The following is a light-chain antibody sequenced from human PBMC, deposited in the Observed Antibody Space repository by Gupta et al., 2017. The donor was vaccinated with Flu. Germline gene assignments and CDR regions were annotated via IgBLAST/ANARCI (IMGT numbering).Light chain of an antibody. CDR1: QSVLYSSKNKNY. CDR3: QQYYSTPLT. Sequence: DILMSQSPDSLTVSLGERATINCKSSQSVLYSSKNKNYLAWYQQKTGQPPKLLIYWASTRESGVPDRFSGSGSGTDFTLTISSLQAEDVAVYYCQQYYSTPLTFGGGTKVEIK. J-gene: IGKJ4*01. V-gene: IGKV4-1*01. CDR2: WAS.